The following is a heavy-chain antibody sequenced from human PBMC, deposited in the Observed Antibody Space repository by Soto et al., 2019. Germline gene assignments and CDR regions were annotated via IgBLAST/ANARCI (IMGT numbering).Heavy chain of an antibody. Sequence: TLSLTCTVSGGSISGYYWSWIRQPPGKGLEWIGYMYNTGSTVYNPSFKSRVTISVDTSKNQFSLKLNSVTAAYTAVYYCARDLWGYCSNDCYQVGGWGQGTRVTVCS. D-gene: IGHD2-21*02. CDR1: GGSISGYY. CDR2: MYNTGST. V-gene: IGHV4-59*01. J-gene: IGHJ6*02. CDR3: ARDLWGYCSNDCYQVGG.